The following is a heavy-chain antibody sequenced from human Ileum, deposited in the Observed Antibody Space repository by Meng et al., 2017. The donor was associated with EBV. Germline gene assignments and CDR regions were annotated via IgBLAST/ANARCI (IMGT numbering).Heavy chain of an antibody. D-gene: IGHD4-17*01. CDR2: LSSDGSNA. Sequence: QVQLVESGGGVCQPGRSLRLSCAASGFSFSTHTMHWVRQGPGKGLEWVAVLSSDGSNAYYADSVQGRFTISRDNSRNTLYLQMNSLTVEDTAVYYCAKDLYGFAAMDVWGQGTLVTVSS. V-gene: IGHV3-30*18. CDR1: GFSFSTHT. J-gene: IGHJ6*02. CDR3: AKDLYGFAAMDV.